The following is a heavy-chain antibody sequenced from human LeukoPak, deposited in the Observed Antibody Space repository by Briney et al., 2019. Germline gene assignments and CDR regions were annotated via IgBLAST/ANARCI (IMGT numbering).Heavy chain of an antibody. CDR2: LKLYDGSI. D-gene: IGHD2-15*01. Sequence: ASVKVSCKASGYSFIRYHIHWVRQAPGQGLEWMGVLKLYDGSISHAQKFQGRVTMTSDTSTSTVYMELSSLRSEDTAVYFCARDGGSFSSNMDVWGQGTTVTVSS. J-gene: IGHJ6*02. CDR3: ARDGGSFSSNMDV. CDR1: GYSFIRYH. V-gene: IGHV1-46*01.